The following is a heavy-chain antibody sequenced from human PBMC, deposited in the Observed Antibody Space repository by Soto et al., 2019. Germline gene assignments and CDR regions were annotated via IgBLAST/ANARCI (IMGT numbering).Heavy chain of an antibody. Sequence: PSETLSLTCTVSGGSISSSHYYWGWIRQPPGKGLEWIGSIYYSGSTNYNPSLKSRVTISVDTSKNQFSLKLSSVTAADTAVYYCARLKKQSARWFDPWGQGTLVTVSS. CDR2: IYYSGST. J-gene: IGHJ5*02. D-gene: IGHD6-19*01. CDR3: ARLKKQSARWFDP. V-gene: IGHV4-39*07. CDR1: GGSISSSHYY.